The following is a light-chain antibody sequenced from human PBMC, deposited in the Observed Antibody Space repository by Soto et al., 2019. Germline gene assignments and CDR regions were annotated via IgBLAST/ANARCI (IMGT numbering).Light chain of an antibody. CDR2: EVS. Sequence: QSALTQPASVSGSPGQSITISCTGTSSDVGGYNYVSWYQQHPGKAPKLMIYEVSNRPSGVSNRFSGSKSGTTASLTISGLQAEDEANYYCSSCTTSSTLVVFGGGTKLTVL. CDR1: SSDVGGYNY. V-gene: IGLV2-14*01. CDR3: SSCTTSSTLVV. J-gene: IGLJ2*01.